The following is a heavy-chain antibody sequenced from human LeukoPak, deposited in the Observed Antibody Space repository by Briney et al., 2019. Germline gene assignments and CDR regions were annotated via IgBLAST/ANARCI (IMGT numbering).Heavy chain of an antibody. CDR2: IYYNGNT. V-gene: IGHV4-59*01. Sequence: ASETLSLTCSVSDGSINSYYWNWIRRPPGKGLEWIGYIYYNGNTNYSPSLKSRVTKSVDTSKNLFSLKVSSVTAADTAVYYCARGRSNYYGMDVWGQGTTVTVSS. CDR3: ARGRSNYYGMDV. D-gene: IGHD1-26*01. J-gene: IGHJ6*02. CDR1: DGSINSYY.